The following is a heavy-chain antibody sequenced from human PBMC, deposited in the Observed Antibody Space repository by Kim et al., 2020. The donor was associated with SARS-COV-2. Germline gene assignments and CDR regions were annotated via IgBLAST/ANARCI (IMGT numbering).Heavy chain of an antibody. J-gene: IGHJ3*02. CDR3: ARDNYGGGPAFDI. Sequence: SETLSLTCTVSGGSISSSSYYWGWIRQPPGKGLEWIGSIYYSGSTYYNPSLKSRVTISVDTSKNQFSLKLSSVTAADTAVYYCARDNYGGGPAFDIWGQGTMVTVSS. D-gene: IGHD4-17*01. CDR1: GGSISSSSYY. CDR2: IYYSGST. V-gene: IGHV4-39*07.